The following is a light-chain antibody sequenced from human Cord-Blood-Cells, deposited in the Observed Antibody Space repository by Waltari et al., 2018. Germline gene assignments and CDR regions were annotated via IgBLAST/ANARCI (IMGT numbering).Light chain of an antibody. CDR2: GAS. V-gene: IGKV3-15*01. Sequence: EIVMTQSPATLSVSPGERATLSGRASQSVSSNFAWYQQKPGQAPRRLIYGASTRATGIPARFSGSGSGTEFTLTISSLQSEDFAVDYCQQYNNWPPWTFGQGTKVEIK. CDR1: QSVSSN. J-gene: IGKJ1*01. CDR3: QQYNNWPPWT.